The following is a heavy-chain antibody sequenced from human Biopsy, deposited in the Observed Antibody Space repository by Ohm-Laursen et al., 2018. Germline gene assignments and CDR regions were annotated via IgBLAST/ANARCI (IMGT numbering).Heavy chain of an antibody. V-gene: IGHV4-34*08. CDR2: INQAGTT. Sequence: GTLSLTCAVFGKTFSDYQWSWIRQPPGKGLEWIRQINQAGTTNYNPSLKSRVSISADASKYECSLRLTSVTAADTAVYLCGNEVHGRDYWGLGAQVTVSS. CDR1: GKTFSDYQ. J-gene: IGHJ4*02. D-gene: IGHD2-15*01. CDR3: GNEVHGRDY.